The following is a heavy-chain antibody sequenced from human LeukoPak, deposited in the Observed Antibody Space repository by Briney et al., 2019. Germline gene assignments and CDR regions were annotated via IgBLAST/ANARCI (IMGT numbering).Heavy chain of an antibody. V-gene: IGHV1-8*03. CDR2: MNPNSGNT. CDR1: GYTFTSYA. D-gene: IGHD2-2*01. CDR3: ARGRIQRLYCSSTSCYHFDY. Sequence: ASVKVSCKASGYTFTSYAMHWVRQAPGQRLEWMGWMNPNSGNTGYAQKFQGRVTITRNTSISTAYMELSSLRSEDTAVYYCARGRIQRLYCSSTSCYHFDYWGQGTLVTVSS. J-gene: IGHJ4*02.